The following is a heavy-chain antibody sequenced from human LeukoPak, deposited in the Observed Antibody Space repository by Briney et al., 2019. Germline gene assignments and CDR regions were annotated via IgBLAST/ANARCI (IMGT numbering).Heavy chain of an antibody. CDR3: ARGTDTKPFWSGYWVDV. Sequence: GGSLRLSCAASGFTFSSYALSWVRQAPGKGLEWVSGISANGGSTYYADSVKGRFTISRDNSKNTLYLQMNSLRAEDTAVYYCARGTDTKPFWSGYWVDVWGQGTAVTVSS. CDR2: ISANGGST. CDR1: GFTFSSYA. V-gene: IGHV3-23*01. D-gene: IGHD3-3*01. J-gene: IGHJ6*02.